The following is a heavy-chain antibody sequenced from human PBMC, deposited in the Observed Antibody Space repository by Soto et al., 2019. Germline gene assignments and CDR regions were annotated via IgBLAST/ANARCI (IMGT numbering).Heavy chain of an antibody. V-gene: IGHV1-18*01. Sequence: ASVKVSCKASGYTFTSYGISWVRQAPGQGLEWMGWISAYNGNTNYAQKFQERVTITRDMSTSTAYMELSSLRSEDTAVYYCAATVRFFDGGVAFDMWGKGKMVTVPS. CDR2: ISAYNGNT. CDR3: AATVRFFDGGVAFDM. J-gene: IGHJ3*02. D-gene: IGHD3-9*01. CDR1: GYTFTSYG.